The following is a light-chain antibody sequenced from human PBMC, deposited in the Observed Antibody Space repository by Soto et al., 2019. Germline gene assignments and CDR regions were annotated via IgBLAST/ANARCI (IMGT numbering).Light chain of an antibody. CDR3: QQRSNWPGT. Sequence: EIVLTQSPATLSLSPGERATLSCRASQSVRSSLVWYQQQPVQAPRLLIYDASNRATGIPARFSGSGSGTDFTLTISSLEPKDFSVYYCQQRSNWPGTFGQGTKVEIK. CDR1: QSVRSS. J-gene: IGKJ1*01. CDR2: DAS. V-gene: IGKV3-11*01.